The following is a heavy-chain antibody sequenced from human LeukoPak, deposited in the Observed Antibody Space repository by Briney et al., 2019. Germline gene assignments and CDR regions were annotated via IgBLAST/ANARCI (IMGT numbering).Heavy chain of an antibody. CDR1: GGSISSGGYY. D-gene: IGHD7-27*01. CDR3: ARDRFLGSAGSNWFDP. CDR2: IYYSGST. Sequence: PSEILSLTCTVSGGSISSGGYYWSWIRQHPGKGLEWIGYIYYSGSTYYNPSLKSRVTISVDTSKNQFSLKLSSVTAADTAVYYCARDRFLGSAGSNWFDPWGQGTLVTVSS. V-gene: IGHV4-31*03. J-gene: IGHJ5*02.